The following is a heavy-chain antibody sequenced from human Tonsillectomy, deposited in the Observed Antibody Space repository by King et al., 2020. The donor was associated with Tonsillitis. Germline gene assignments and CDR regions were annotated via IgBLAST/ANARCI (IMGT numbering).Heavy chain of an antibody. D-gene: IGHD3-10*01. Sequence: QLVQSGVEVKKPGASVKVSCKASGYTFTSYGISWLRQAPGQGLEWMGWISAYNGNTNHAQKVLGRVTMTTDSSTSTAYMELRSLRSDDTAVYYCARGRPHGFGEFPFSFDYWGQGTLVTVSP. CDR1: GYTFTSYG. J-gene: IGHJ4*02. V-gene: IGHV1-18*01. CDR2: ISAYNGNT. CDR3: ARGRPHGFGEFPFSFDY.